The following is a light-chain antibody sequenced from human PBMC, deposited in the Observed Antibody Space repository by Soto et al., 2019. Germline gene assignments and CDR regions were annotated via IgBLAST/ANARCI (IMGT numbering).Light chain of an antibody. V-gene: IGKV3-20*01. CDR3: QQYGSSPWT. CDR2: GAS. J-gene: IGKJ1*01. Sequence: EIVLTQSPGTLSLSPGERATLSCRASQSSHLAWYQQTPGQAPRLLIYGASSRATGIPDRFSGSGSGTDFTLTISRLEPEDFAVYYCQQYGSSPWTFGQGTKVEIK. CDR1: QSSH.